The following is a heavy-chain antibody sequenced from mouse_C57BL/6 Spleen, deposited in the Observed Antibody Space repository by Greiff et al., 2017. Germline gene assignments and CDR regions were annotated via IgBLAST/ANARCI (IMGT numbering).Heavy chain of an antibody. CDR1: GYTFTSYW. CDR2: IDPSDSET. D-gene: IGHD1-1*01. J-gene: IGHJ1*03. V-gene: IGHV1-52*01. Sequence: QVQLQQPGAELVRPGSSVKLSCKASGYTFTSYWMHWVKQRPIQGLEWIGNIDPSDSETHYNQKFKDKVTLTVDKSSSTAYMQLSSLTSEDSAVYYCARRGHANYGSSRYWYFDVWGTGTTVTVSS. CDR3: ARRGHANYGSSRYWYFDV.